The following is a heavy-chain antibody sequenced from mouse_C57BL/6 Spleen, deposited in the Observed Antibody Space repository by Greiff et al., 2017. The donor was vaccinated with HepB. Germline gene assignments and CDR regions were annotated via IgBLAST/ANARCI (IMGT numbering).Heavy chain of an antibody. CDR1: GYAFSSSW. D-gene: IGHD1-1*01. CDR2: IYPGDGDT. V-gene: IGHV1-82*01. CDR3: ARSSTVAPWFAY. Sequence: VKLQESGPELVKPGASVKISCKASGYAFSSSWMNWVKQRPGKGLEWIGRIYPGDGDTNYNGKFKGKATLTADKSSSTAYMQLSSLTSEDSAVYFCARSSTVAPWFAYWGQGTLVTVSA. J-gene: IGHJ3*01.